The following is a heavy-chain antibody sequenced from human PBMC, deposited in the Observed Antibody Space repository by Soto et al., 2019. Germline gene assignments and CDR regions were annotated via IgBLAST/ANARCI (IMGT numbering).Heavy chain of an antibody. J-gene: IGHJ6*02. Sequence: SETLSLTCTVSGGSISSGDYYWSWIRQPPGKGLEWIGYIYYSGSTYYNPSLKSRVTIPVDTSKNQFSLKLSSVTAADTAVYYCARDFMTGGNFYYYYGMDVWGQGTTVTVSS. CDR3: ARDFMTGGNFYYYYGMDV. CDR1: GGSISSGDYY. V-gene: IGHV4-30-4*01. CDR2: IYYSGST. D-gene: IGHD2-21*02.